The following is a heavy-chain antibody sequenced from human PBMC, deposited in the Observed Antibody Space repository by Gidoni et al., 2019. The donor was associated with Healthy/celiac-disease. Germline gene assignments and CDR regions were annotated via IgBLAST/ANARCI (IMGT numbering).Heavy chain of an antibody. V-gene: IGHV3-73*01. CDR2: IRSKANSYAT. Sequence: EVQLVESGGGLVQPGGSLKLSCAASGFTFSGAAMHWVRQASGKGLEGVGRIRSKANSYATAYAASVKGRFTISRDYSKNTAYLQMTSLKTEDTAVYYCTRVGPAAMMGMHSFDIWGQGTMVTVSS. D-gene: IGHD2-2*01. CDR1: GFTFSGAA. CDR3: TRVGPAAMMGMHSFDI. J-gene: IGHJ3*02.